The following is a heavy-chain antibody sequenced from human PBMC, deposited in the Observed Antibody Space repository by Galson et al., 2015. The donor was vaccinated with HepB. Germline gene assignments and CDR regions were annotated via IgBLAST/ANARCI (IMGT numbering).Heavy chain of an antibody. V-gene: IGHV3-21*01. D-gene: IGHD4-23*01. J-gene: IGHJ2*01. Sequence: SLRLSCAASGFTFSSYSMNWVRQAPGKGLEWVSSISSSSSYIYYADSVKGRFTISRDNSKNTLYLQMNSLRAEDTAVYYCARKWPDYGGNSEGWYFDLWGRGTLVTVSS. CDR1: GFTFSSYS. CDR2: ISSSSSYI. CDR3: ARKWPDYGGNSEGWYFDL.